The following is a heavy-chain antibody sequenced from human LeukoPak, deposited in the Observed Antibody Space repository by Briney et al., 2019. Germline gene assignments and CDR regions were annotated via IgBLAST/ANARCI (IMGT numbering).Heavy chain of an antibody. D-gene: IGHD6-19*01. CDR2: IYYSGST. CDR3: ARVTVAGTRWFDP. V-gene: IGHV4-59*11. CDR1: GGSISSHY. Sequence: SETLSLTCTVSGGSISSHYWSWIRQPPGKGLEWIGYIYYSGSTNYNPSLKSRVTISVDTSKNQFSLKLSSVTAADTAVYYCARVTVAGTRWFDPWGQGTLVTVSS. J-gene: IGHJ5*02.